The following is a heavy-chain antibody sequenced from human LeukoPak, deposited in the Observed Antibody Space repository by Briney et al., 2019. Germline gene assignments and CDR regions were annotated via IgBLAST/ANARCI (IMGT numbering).Heavy chain of an antibody. CDR3: ARTATIGYYYYMDV. Sequence: SETLSLTCTVSGGSISSISYYWSWIRQPPGKGLEWIGYIYYSGSTNYNPSLKSRVTISVDTSKNQFSLKLSSVTAADTAVYYCARTATIGYYYYMDVWGKGTTVTVSS. CDR2: IYYSGST. J-gene: IGHJ6*03. CDR1: GGSISSISYY. V-gene: IGHV4-61*01. D-gene: IGHD5-24*01.